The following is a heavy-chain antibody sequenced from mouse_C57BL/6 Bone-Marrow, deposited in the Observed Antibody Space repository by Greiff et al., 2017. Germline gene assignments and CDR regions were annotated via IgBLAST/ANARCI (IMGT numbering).Heavy chain of an antibody. CDR3: ARWYYYGFDY. CDR2: IYPGDGDT. V-gene: IGHV1-80*01. J-gene: IGHJ2*01. CDR1: GYAFSSYW. D-gene: IGHD1-1*01. Sequence: VKLVESGAELVKPGASVKISCKASGYAFSSYWMNWVKQRPGKGLEWIGQIYPGDGDTNYNGKFKGKATLTADKSSSTAYMQLSSLTSEDSAVYFCARWYYYGFDYWGQGATLTVSS.